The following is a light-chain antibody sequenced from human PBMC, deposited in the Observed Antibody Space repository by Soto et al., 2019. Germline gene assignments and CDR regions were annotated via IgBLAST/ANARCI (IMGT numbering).Light chain of an antibody. J-gene: IGKJ4*02. Sequence: IVLTQSPATLSLSPGERATLSCTASQHVTTTYIAWYQQKFGEAPRLLIYGASTRATGTQDSVTGGGFGTDFTLTISMVEPEGFSVYYCQQYDSSFTFGGGTKVEMK. V-gene: IGKV3-20*01. CDR3: QQYDSSFT. CDR2: GAS. CDR1: QHVTTTY.